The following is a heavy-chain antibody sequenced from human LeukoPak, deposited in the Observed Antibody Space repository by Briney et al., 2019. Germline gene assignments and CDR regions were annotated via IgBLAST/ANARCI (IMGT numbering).Heavy chain of an antibody. CDR2: ISSSSSYI. V-gene: IGHV3-21*01. J-gene: IGHJ5*02. CDR3: ARDLSPSSRKWLVSNWFDP. D-gene: IGHD6-19*01. CDR1: GFTFSSYS. Sequence: PGGSLRLSCAASGFTFSSYSMNWVRQAPGKGLEWVSSISSSSSYIYYADSVKGRFTISRDNAKNSLYLQMNSLRAEDTAVYYCARDLSPSSRKWLVSNWFDPWGQGTLVTVSS.